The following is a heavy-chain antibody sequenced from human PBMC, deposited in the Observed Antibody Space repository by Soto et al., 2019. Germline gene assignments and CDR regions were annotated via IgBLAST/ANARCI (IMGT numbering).Heavy chain of an antibody. CDR2: IWYDGSNK. CDR1: GFTFSSYG. CDR3: ARDREYCSGGSCYFTSYYFDY. Sequence: QVQLVESGGGVVQPGRSLRLSCAASGFTFSSYGMHWVRQAPGKGLEWVAVIWYDGSNKYYADSVKGRFTISRDNSKNTLYLQMNSMRAEETAVYYCARDREYCSGGSCYFTSYYFDYWGQGTLVTVSS. D-gene: IGHD2-15*01. V-gene: IGHV3-33*01. J-gene: IGHJ4*02.